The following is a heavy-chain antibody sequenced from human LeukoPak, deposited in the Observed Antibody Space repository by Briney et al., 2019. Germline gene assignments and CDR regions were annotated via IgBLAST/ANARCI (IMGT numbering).Heavy chain of an antibody. V-gene: IGHV4-34*01. CDR1: GGSFSGYY. Sequence: PSETLSLTCAVYGGSFSGYYLSWIRQPPGKGLEWIGEIDHSGRTNSNASLKSRVTISVDMSKNQFSLRLSSVTAADTAVYYCARKSIVTAGRXXXDVWDQGTLVTVSP. CDR3: ARKSIVTAGRXXXDV. CDR2: IDHSGRT. D-gene: IGHD6-13*01. J-gene: IGHJ4*02.